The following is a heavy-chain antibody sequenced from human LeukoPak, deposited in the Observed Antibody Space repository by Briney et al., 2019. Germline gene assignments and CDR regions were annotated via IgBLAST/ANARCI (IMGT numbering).Heavy chain of an antibody. CDR1: GGTFSSYA. V-gene: IGHV1-69*04. D-gene: IGHD6-13*01. Sequence: SVKVSCKASGGTFSSYAISWVRQAPGQGLEWMGRIIPILGIANYAQKFQGRVTITADKSTSTAYMELSRLRSDDTAVYYCARDMAAAGPDYYYYYGMDVWGQGTTVTVSS. CDR3: ARDMAAAGPDYYYYYGMDV. J-gene: IGHJ6*02. CDR2: IIPILGIA.